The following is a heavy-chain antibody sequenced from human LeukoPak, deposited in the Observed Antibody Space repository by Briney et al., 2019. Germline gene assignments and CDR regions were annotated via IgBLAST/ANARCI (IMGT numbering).Heavy chain of an antibody. CDR3: ARDAVAGEYNWFDP. CDR1: GYTFTGYY. J-gene: IGHJ5*02. CDR2: INPNSGGT. D-gene: IGHD6-19*01. V-gene: IGHV1-2*04. Sequence: GASVKVSCKASGYTFTGYYMHWVRQAPGQGLEWMGWINPNSGGTNYAQKFQGWVTMTRDTSISTAYMELSRLRSDDTAVYYCARDAVAGEYNWFDPWGQGTLVTVSS.